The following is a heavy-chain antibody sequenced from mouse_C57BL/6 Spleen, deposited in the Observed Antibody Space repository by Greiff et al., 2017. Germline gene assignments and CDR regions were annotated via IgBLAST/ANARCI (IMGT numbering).Heavy chain of an antibody. CDR1: GYTFTSYW. CDR3: ARGVADDGYPLDY. D-gene: IGHD2-3*01. CDR2: IHPNSGST. J-gene: IGHJ2*01. V-gene: IGHV1-64*01. Sequence: QVQLQQPGAELVKPGASVKLSCKASGYTFTSYWMHWVKQRPGQGLEWIGMIHPNSGSTNYNEKFKSKATLTVDTSSSTAYMQLSSLTSEDSAVYYCARGVADDGYPLDYWGQGTTLTVSS.